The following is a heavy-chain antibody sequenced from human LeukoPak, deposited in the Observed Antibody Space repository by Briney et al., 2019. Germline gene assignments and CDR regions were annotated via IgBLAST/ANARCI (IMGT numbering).Heavy chain of an antibody. J-gene: IGHJ4*02. V-gene: IGHV3-23*01. CDR1: GFTFSSYA. CDR2: ISPSADRT. Sequence: GGSLRLSCAASGFTFSSYAMSWVRQAPGKGLEWVSFISPSADRTSNADSVEGRFTISRDNPRNTLYLQMNSLRDEDAAVYYCAIMHGYYDGSGYWVQWGQGTLVTVSS. D-gene: IGHD3-22*01. CDR3: AIMHGYYDGSGYWVQ.